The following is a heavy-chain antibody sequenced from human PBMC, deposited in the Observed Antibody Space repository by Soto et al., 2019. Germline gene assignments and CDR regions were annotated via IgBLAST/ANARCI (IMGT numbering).Heavy chain of an antibody. J-gene: IGHJ6*02. V-gene: IGHV1-69*13. CDR3: ARDPQPYGSGSYYYYGMDV. CDR1: GGTFSSYA. D-gene: IGHD3-10*01. Sequence: SVKVSCKASGGTFSSYAISWVRQAPGQGLEWMGGIIPIFGTANYAQKFQGRVTITADESTSTAYMELSSLRSEDTAVYYCARDPQPYGSGSYYYYGMDVWGQGTTVTVSS. CDR2: IIPIFGTA.